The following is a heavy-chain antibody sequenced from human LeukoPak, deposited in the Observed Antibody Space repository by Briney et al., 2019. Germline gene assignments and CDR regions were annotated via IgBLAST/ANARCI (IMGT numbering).Heavy chain of an antibody. CDR2: ISVYNGKT. CDR1: GYTYTTYG. D-gene: IGHD3-10*01. CDR3: ARGGEGPYGNYAPDS. J-gene: IGHJ5*01. V-gene: IGHV1-18*01. Sequence: GASVKVSCKSSGYTYTTYGITWVRQAPGQGLEWMGWISVYNGKTKYAQKLQGRVIMPADTSTTTAYMELWSLRGDDTAIYYCARGGEGPYGNYAPDSWGQGTLVTVSS.